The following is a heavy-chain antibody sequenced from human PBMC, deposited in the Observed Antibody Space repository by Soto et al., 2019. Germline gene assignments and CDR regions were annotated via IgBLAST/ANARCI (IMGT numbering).Heavy chain of an antibody. Sequence: ASETLSLTCAVYGGSFSSYYWSWIRQPPGKGLEWIGYIYYSGSTDYNPSLKSRVTISVDTSKNQFSLKLSSVTAADTAVYYCARAGYGSGSYWADAFDIWGQGTMVTVSS. CDR3: ARAGYGSGSYWADAFDI. D-gene: IGHD3-10*01. CDR1: GGSFSSYY. V-gene: IGHV4-59*01. J-gene: IGHJ3*02. CDR2: IYYSGST.